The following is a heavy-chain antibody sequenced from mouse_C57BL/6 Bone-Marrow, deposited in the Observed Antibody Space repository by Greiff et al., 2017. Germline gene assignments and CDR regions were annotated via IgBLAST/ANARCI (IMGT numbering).Heavy chain of an antibody. Sequence: VQLQQSAAELVRPGASVMFSCTASCSIIKDCYLRWVQQRPQRGLGLIGRDDPEDGDTEYAPKFRGKATMTADTSSNTAYRQLSSLTSEDTAVYYCASYDYGEFAYWGKGTLVTVSA. CDR3: ASYDYGEFAY. D-gene: IGHD2-4*01. CDR2: DDPEDGDT. J-gene: IGHJ3*01. CDR1: CSIIKDCY. V-gene: IGHV14-1*01.